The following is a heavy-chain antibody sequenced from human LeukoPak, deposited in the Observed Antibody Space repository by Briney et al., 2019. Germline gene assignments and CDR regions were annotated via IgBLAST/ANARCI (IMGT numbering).Heavy chain of an antibody. CDR1: RLTFSDYY. CDR2: ISSRSSYT. CDR3: ARDVRWSGSYYGGVDY. J-gene: IGHJ4*02. D-gene: IGHD1-26*01. V-gene: IGHV3-11*05. Sequence: GGSLRLSCAASRLTFSDYYMSWIRQAPGKGLEYISYISSRSSYTNYADSVKGRFTISRDNAKNSLYLQMNSLRAEDTAVYYCARDVRWSGSYYGGVDYWGQGTLVTVSS.